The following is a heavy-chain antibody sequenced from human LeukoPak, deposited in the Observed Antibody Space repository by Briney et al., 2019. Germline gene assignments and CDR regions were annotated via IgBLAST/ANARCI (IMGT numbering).Heavy chain of an antibody. CDR1: GFTLSSYS. CDR3: ARAVEGYDSSGYYRLLDY. D-gene: IGHD3-22*01. V-gene: IGHV3-21*04. J-gene: IGHJ4*02. CDR2: ISSSSSYI. Sequence: PGGSLRLSCAPSGFTLSSYSMNWVRQAPGKGLEWVSSISSSSSYIYYTDSVKGRFTMSRGNSKNTLYLKMNSLRAEDTAVYYCARAVEGYDSSGYYRLLDYWGQGTLVTVSS.